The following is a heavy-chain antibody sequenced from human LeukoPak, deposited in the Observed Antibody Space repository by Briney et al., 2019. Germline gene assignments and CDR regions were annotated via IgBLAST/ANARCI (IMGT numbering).Heavy chain of an antibody. CDR2: IYYSGST. J-gene: IGHJ4*02. D-gene: IGHD3-22*01. CDR3: ARHSGYYYGDFDY. V-gene: IGHV4-39*01. CDR1: GGSISSSSYY. Sequence: ASETLSLTCTVSGGSISSSSYYWGWVRQPPGKGLEWIGKIYYSGSTYCNPSLKSRVTISVDTSKNQFSLKLSSVTAADTAVYYCARHSGYYYGDFDYWGQVTVVTVSS.